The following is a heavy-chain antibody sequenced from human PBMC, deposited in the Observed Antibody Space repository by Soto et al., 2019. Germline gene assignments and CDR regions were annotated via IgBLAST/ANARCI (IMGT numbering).Heavy chain of an antibody. CDR1: GGSISSGGYY. D-gene: IGHD1-26*01. CDR2: IFYKGNT. J-gene: IGHJ4*02. Sequence: PSETLSLTCTVSGGSISSGGYYWSWIRQPPGKGLEWIGYIFYKGNTNYSPSLKSRVTISEDTSKNQFSLKLSSVTAADTAVYYCARRLAGRYGQLDYWGQGTPVTVSS. V-gene: IGHV4-61*08. CDR3: ARRLAGRYGQLDY.